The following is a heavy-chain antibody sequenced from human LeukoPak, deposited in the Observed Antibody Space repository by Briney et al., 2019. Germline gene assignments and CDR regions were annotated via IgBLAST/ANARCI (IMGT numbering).Heavy chain of an antibody. J-gene: IGHJ4*02. CDR1: GFTFSSYA. D-gene: IGHD1-26*01. V-gene: IGHV3-30-3*01. CDR2: ISYDGSNK. CDR3: ARDPEGYSGRYYFDY. Sequence: PGRSLRLSCAASGFTFSSYAMHWVRQAPGKGLEWVAVISYDGSNKYYADSVKGRFTISRDNSKNTLYLQMNSLRAEDTAVYYCARDPEGYSGRYYFDYWGQGTLVTVSS.